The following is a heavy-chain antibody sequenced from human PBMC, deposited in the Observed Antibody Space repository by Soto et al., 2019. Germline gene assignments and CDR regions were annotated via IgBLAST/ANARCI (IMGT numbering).Heavy chain of an antibody. Sequence: QLQLQESGPGLVKPSETLSLTCTVSGGSISSSSYYWGWIRQPPGKGLEWIGSIYYSGSTYYNPSLKSRVTISVDTSKNQFSLKLSAVTAADTAVYYCARPIYDSSGPNNWFDPWGQGTLVTVSS. D-gene: IGHD3-22*01. CDR1: GGSISSSSYY. CDR2: IYYSGST. V-gene: IGHV4-39*01. CDR3: ARPIYDSSGPNNWFDP. J-gene: IGHJ5*02.